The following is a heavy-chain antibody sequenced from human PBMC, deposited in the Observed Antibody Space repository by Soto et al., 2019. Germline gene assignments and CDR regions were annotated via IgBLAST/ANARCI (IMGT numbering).Heavy chain of an antibody. V-gene: IGHV1-2*02. CDR3: ASDSSGWYEQYFNH. CDR1: GYTFTGYY. J-gene: IGHJ1*01. D-gene: IGHD6-19*01. Sequence: ASVKVSCKASGYTFTGYYMHWVRQAPGQGLEWMGWINPNSGGTNYAQKFQGRVTMTRDTSISTAYMELSRLRSDDTAVYYCASDSSGWYEQYFNHWGQGTLVTVSS. CDR2: INPNSGGT.